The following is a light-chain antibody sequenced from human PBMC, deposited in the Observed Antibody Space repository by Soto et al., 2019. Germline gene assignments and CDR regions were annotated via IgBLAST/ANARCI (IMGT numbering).Light chain of an antibody. V-gene: IGLV2-8*01. CDR1: SSDVGGYNY. Sequence: QSALTQPPSASGSPGQSVTISCTGTSSDVGGYNYVSWYQQHPGKAPKLMISEVSKRPSGVPDRFSGSKSGNTASLTVSGLQAEDEADYYCCSYAGSRVFGGGTKVTVL. J-gene: IGLJ3*02. CDR2: EVS. CDR3: CSYAGSRV.